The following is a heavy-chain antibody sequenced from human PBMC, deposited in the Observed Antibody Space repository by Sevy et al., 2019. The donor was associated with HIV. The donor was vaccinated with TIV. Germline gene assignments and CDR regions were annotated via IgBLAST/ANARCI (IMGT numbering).Heavy chain of an antibody. J-gene: IGHJ5*02. V-gene: IGHV3-64D*06. CDR3: VKDRIETILWSKGDWFDP. D-gene: IGHD3-9*01. CDR1: GFTFSNYA. CDR2: LSSDNAGST. Sequence: GGSLRLSCSASGFTFSNYAMHWVRQAPGKGLEYVSGLSSDNAGSTYYADSVNGRFTISRDNSKNTLYLQMSSLRTEVTAVYYCVKDRIETILWSKGDWFDPWGQGTLVTVSS.